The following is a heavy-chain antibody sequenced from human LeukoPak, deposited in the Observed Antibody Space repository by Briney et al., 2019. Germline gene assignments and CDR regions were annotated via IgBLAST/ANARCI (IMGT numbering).Heavy chain of an antibody. CDR2: IYYNGSS. J-gene: IGHJ5*02. V-gene: IGHV4-59*01. Sequence: SETLSLTCTVSGGSITTYYWSWIRQTPGKGLEWIGKIYYNGSSDYSPSLKSRVTMSADTSKNQFSLKLTSVTAADTAVYCCAPLDNTSSSGWDFRSWGQGTLVIVSS. CDR1: GGSITTYY. CDR3: APLDNTSSSGWDFRS. D-gene: IGHD6-19*01.